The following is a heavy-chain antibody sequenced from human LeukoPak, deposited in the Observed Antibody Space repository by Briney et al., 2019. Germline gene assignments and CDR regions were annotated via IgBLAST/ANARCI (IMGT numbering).Heavy chain of an antibody. J-gene: IGHJ4*02. CDR2: ISAYNGNT. V-gene: IGHV1-18*01. D-gene: IGHD5-18*01. CDR1: GYTFTSYG. CDR3: ARGPKSNSYGYWIFSF. Sequence: AASVKVSCKASGYTFTSYGISWVRQARGQGLEWMGWISAYNGNTNYAQKLQGRVTMTTDTSTSTAYMELRSLRSDDTAVYYCARGPKSNSYGYWIFSFWGQGTLVTVSS.